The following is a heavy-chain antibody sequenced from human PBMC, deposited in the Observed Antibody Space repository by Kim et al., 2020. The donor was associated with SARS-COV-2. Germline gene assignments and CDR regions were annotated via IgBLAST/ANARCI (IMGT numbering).Heavy chain of an antibody. CDR1: GGSFSGYY. V-gene: IGHV4-34*01. CDR2: INHSGST. CDR3: ARGEFRAVAGRTVYFDY. D-gene: IGHD6-19*01. J-gene: IGHJ4*02. Sequence: SETLSLTCAVYGGSFSGYYWSWIRQPPGKGLEWIGEINHSGSTNYNPSLKSRVTISVDTSKNQFSLKLSSVTAADTAVYYCARGEFRAVAGRTVYFDYWGQGTLVTVSS.